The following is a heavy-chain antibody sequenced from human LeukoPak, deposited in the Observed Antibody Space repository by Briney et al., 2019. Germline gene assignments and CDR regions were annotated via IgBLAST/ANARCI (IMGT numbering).Heavy chain of an antibody. V-gene: IGHV3-23*01. CDR3: QKPRGVGANWFDP. Sequence: GGSLRLSCAASGFTFSSYAMSWVRQAPGKGLEWVSAISGSGGSTYYADSVKGRFTISRDNSKNTVYLQMNSLRAEDTAVYYRQKPRGVGANWFDPWGQGTLVTVSS. CDR2: ISGSGGST. D-gene: IGHD1-26*01. CDR1: GFTFSSYA. J-gene: IGHJ5*02.